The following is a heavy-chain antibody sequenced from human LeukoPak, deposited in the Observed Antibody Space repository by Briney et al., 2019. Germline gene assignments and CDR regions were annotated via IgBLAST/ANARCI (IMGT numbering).Heavy chain of an antibody. CDR2: IYTSGST. Sequence: SEALSLTCTVSGGSISSYYWSWIRQPPGKGLEWIGYIYTSGSTNYNPSLKRRVTISVDTSKNQFSLKLSSVTAADTAVYYCARRAGSYSIYYMDVWGKGTTVTVSS. V-gene: IGHV4-4*09. CDR1: GGSISSYY. J-gene: IGHJ6*03. CDR3: ARRAGSYSIYYMDV. D-gene: IGHD4-11*01.